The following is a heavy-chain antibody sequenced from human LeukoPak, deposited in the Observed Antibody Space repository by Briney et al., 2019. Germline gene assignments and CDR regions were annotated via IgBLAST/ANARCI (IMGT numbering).Heavy chain of an antibody. CDR2: IYYRGVT. Sequence: SVTLSLTCTVSGGSMSNYYWSWIRQPPGEGLEWIGYIYYRGVTNYNPSLKSRVTISIDTSKNQFSLRLRSVTAADTAVYYCARRDGNNDASDIWGQGTMVTVSS. V-gene: IGHV4-59*08. J-gene: IGHJ3*02. D-gene: IGHD1-26*01. CDR3: ARRDGNNDASDI. CDR1: GGSMSNYY.